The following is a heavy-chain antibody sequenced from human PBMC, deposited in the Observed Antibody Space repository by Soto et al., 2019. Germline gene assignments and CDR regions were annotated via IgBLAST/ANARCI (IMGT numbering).Heavy chain of an antibody. CDR1: LDSISNSY. CDR3: AKGRGFYSDNYFDP. Sequence: QVQLLESGPGLVKPSETLSLTCSVSLDSISNSYWTWIRQPAGKGLEWIGHIYSSGNANYNPSLKSRVTMSLDTSKNQFSLSLKYVTAADTAIYYCAKGRGFYSDNYFDPWGQGTQVTVSS. CDR2: IYSSGNA. J-gene: IGHJ5*02. V-gene: IGHV4-4*07. D-gene: IGHD3-22*01.